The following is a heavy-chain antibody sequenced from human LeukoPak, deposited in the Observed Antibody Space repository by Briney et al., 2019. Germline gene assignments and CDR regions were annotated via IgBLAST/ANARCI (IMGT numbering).Heavy chain of an antibody. V-gene: IGHV4-59*01. D-gene: IGHD3-22*01. J-gene: IGHJ5*02. CDR1: GGSISSYY. Sequence: SETLSLTCTVSGGSISSYYWSWIRQPPGKGLEWIGYIYYSGSTNYNPSLKSRVTISVDTSKNQFSLKLSSVTAADTAVCYCARDYYDSSGPFNWFDPWGQGTLVTVSS. CDR3: ARDYYDSSGPFNWFDP. CDR2: IYYSGST.